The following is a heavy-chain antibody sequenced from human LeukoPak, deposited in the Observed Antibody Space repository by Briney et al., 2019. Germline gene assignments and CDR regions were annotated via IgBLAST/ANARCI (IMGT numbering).Heavy chain of an antibody. D-gene: IGHD6-13*01. J-gene: IGHJ5*02. CDR3: AGRIGVAGRGFDP. Sequence: GGSLRPSCAASGFTFSSYGMSWVRQAPGKGLEWVSGISGSGGSTYYADSVKGRFTISRDNSKNTLYLQMNSLRAEDTAVYYCAGRIGVAGRGFDPWGQGTLVTVSS. CDR2: ISGSGGST. V-gene: IGHV3-23*01. CDR1: GFTFSSYG.